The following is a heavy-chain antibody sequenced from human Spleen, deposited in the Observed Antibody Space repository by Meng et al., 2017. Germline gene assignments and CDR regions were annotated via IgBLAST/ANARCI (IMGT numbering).Heavy chain of an antibody. Sequence: GESLKISCAASGFTFSSYGMSWVRQAPGKGLEWVSTISGYGGSTFYADSVKGRFIISRDNSKNTLDLQMTSLRAEDTAVYYCVKVRIVVLVRGNYYFDSWGQGTLVTVSS. D-gene: IGHD3-10*01. CDR1: GFTFSSYG. V-gene: IGHV3-23*01. CDR3: VKVRIVVLVRGNYYFDS. CDR2: ISGYGGST. J-gene: IGHJ4*02.